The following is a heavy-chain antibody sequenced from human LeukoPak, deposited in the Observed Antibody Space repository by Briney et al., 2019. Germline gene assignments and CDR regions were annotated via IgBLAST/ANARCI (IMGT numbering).Heavy chain of an antibody. CDR1: GFTFSGSA. V-gene: IGHV3-73*01. Sequence: GGSLRLSCAASGFTFSGSAMHWVRQASGKGLEWVGRTRSKANHYATAYAASVKGRFTVSRDDSKNTAYLQMNSLKTEDTAVYYCAKVANYYYGSETYYFFEHWGQGTPVTASS. J-gene: IGHJ4*02. D-gene: IGHD3-10*01. CDR2: TRSKANHYAT. CDR3: AKVANYYYGSETYYFFEH.